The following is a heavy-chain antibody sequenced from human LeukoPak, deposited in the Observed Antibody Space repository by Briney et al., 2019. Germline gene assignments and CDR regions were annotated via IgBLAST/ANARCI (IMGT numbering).Heavy chain of an antibody. Sequence: PSETLSLTCTVSGGSISSSTYCWSWVRQPPGKGLEWIGCMYYSGNTYYSSSLKGRVTISLDTPKNQFSLRLNSVAASDTAVYYCARGDLIAALDYWGQGTLVTVSS. CDR2: MYYSGNT. V-gene: IGHV4-39*01. D-gene: IGHD6-13*01. CDR3: ARGDLIAALDY. J-gene: IGHJ4*02. CDR1: GGSISSSTYC.